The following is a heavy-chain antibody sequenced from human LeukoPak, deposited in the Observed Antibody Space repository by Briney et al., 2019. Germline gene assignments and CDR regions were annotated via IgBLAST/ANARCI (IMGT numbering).Heavy chain of an antibody. CDR1: GYTFTAYY. D-gene: IGHD3-10*01. J-gene: IGHJ4*02. CDR2: INPNSGGT. Sequence: ASVKVSCKASGYTFTAYYIHWVRQAPAQGLEWMGWINPNSGGTNYAQNFQGRVTMSRDTSISTAYIELSRLRSDDTAVYYCARAVGYGSGTYRQYYFDYWGQGTLVTVLS. V-gene: IGHV1-2*02. CDR3: ARAVGYGSGTYRQYYFDY.